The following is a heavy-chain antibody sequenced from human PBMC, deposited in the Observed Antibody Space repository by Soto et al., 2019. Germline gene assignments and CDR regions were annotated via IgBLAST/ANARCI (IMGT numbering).Heavy chain of an antibody. J-gene: IGHJ5*02. Sequence: MQMVESGGGSVQPGGSLRLSCAASGFPFSHYWMPWVRQTPGKGLVWVSRINPAGTITNYADSVEGRFTFSRDNADCALFLQMNSLSAEDTAIYYCTSDTFGLRDTWGQGTLVTVSS. CDR2: INPAGTIT. V-gene: IGHV3-74*01. CDR3: TSDTFGLRDT. CDR1: GFPFSHYW. D-gene: IGHD3-16*01.